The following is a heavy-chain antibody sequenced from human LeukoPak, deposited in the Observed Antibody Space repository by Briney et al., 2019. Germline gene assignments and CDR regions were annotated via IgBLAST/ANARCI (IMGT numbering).Heavy chain of an antibody. J-gene: IGHJ5*02. V-gene: IGHV4-39*01. CDR1: GGSIISSGSISSDDYY. CDR3: ARHPNYDWFDP. Sequence: SETLSLTCTVSGGSIISSGSISSDDYYWGWIRQPPGKGLEWIGTIYYSGRTFYNPSLKSRVTISVDTSKNQFSLKVSSVTAADMAIYYGARHPNYDWFDPWGQGTLVTVSS. CDR2: IYYSGRT. D-gene: IGHD3-3*01.